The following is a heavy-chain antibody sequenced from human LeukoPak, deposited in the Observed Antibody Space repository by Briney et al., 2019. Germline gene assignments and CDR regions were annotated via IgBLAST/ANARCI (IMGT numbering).Heavy chain of an antibody. CDR1: GYTFTGYY. CDR3: ARSDYFDY. Sequence: ASVKVSCKASGYTFTGYYMHWVRQAPGQGLEWMGWINPNSGGTNYAQKFQGRVTMTRDTSTSTVYMELSSLRSEDTAIYYCARSDYFDYWGQGTLVTVSS. V-gene: IGHV1-2*02. CDR2: INPNSGGT. J-gene: IGHJ4*02.